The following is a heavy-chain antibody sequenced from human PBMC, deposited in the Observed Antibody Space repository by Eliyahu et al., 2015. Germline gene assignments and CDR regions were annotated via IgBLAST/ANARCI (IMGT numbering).Heavy chain of an antibody. CDR3: ARGYYYDSSGYYASPLGL. J-gene: IGHJ5*02. D-gene: IGHD3-22*01. Sequence: QVQLQESGPGLVKPSQTLSLTCTVSGGSXSXGGYXWSWIRQHPGKGLEWIGYIYYSGSTYYNPSLKSRVTISVDTSKNQFSLKLSSVTAADTAVYYCARGYYYDSSGYYASPLGLWGQGTLVTVSS. CDR2: IYYSGST. CDR1: GGSXSXGGYX. V-gene: IGHV4-31*03.